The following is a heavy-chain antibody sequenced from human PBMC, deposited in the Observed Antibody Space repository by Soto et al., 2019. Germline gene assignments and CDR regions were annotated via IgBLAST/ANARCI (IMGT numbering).Heavy chain of an antibody. CDR1: GITFSNAW. CDR3: TTDSSDIVVVPATFGMDV. CDR2: IKSITDGGTT. D-gene: IGHD2-2*01. Sequence: EVQLVESGGGLVKPGVSLRLSCAASGITFSNAWMTWVRQAPGKGLEWVGRIKSITDGGTTDYAAPVKGRFTISRDDSKDTLYLQMNNLRTEDTAVYHCTTDSSDIVVVPATFGMDVWCQGTTVTVSS. J-gene: IGHJ6*02. V-gene: IGHV3-15*01.